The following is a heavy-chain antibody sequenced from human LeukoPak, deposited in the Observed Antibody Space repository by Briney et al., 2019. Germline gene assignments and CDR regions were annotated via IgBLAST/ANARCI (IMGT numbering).Heavy chain of an antibody. CDR1: GFTFSSYG. V-gene: IGHV3-30*02. D-gene: IGHD3-10*01. CDR2: IRYDGSNK. Sequence: GGSLRLSCAASGFTFSSYGMHWVRQAPGKGLEWVAFIRYDGSNKYDADSVKGRFTISRDNSKNTLYLQMNSLRAEDTAVYYCAKGSGVVITMVRGVIGRLGYWGQGTLVTVSS. J-gene: IGHJ4*02. CDR3: AKGSGVVITMVRGVIGRLGY.